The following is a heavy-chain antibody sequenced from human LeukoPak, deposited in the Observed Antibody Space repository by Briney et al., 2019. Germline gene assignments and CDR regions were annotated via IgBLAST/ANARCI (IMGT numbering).Heavy chain of an antibody. D-gene: IGHD6-19*01. J-gene: IGHJ4*02. CDR3: ARGGYGMTVAQFDY. V-gene: IGHV6-1*01. CDR2: TYYRAKWYN. CDR1: GDSISNNRAT. Sequence: SQTLSLTCGISGDSISNNRATWNWIRQSPSRGLEWLGRTYYRAKWYNDYAVSVKIRLTINPDTSTNQFSLQLDSVTPEDTAVYYCARGGYGMTVAQFDYWGQGTLVTVSS.